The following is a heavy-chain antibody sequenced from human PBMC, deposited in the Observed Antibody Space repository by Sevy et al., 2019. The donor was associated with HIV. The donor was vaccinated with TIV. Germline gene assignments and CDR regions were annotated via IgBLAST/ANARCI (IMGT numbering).Heavy chain of an antibody. J-gene: IGHJ4*02. Sequence: GGSLRLSCAASGFTFSSYAMSWVRQAPGKGLEWVSAISGSGGSTYYADSVKGRFTISRDNSKNTLYLQMNSLRAEDTVVYYCAKDPRRITIFGVVLDYWGQGTLVTVSS. CDR2: ISGSGGST. D-gene: IGHD3-3*01. CDR3: AKDPRRITIFGVVLDY. CDR1: GFTFSSYA. V-gene: IGHV3-23*01.